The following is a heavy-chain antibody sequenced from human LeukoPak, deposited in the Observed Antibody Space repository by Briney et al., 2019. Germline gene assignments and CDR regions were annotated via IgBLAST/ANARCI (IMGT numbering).Heavy chain of an antibody. CDR2: ISGSGGST. CDR3: AKVLGFTYYYDSSGMDY. J-gene: IGHJ4*02. D-gene: IGHD3-22*01. CDR1: GFTFSRYA. V-gene: IGHV3-23*01. Sequence: AGGSLRLSCAASGFTFSRYAMSWVRQAPGKGLEWVSAISGSGGSTYYADSVKCRFTISRDNSKNTLYLQMNSTRAEDTAVYYCAKVLGFTYYYDSSGMDYWGQGTLVTVSS.